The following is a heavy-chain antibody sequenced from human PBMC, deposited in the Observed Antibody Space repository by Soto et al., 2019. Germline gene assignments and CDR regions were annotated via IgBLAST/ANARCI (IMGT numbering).Heavy chain of an antibody. CDR1: GGTFSSYT. V-gene: IGHV1-69*02. D-gene: IGHD5-18*01. CDR3: ARGFVDTAMAVWGYYYGMDV. CDR2: IIPILGIA. Sequence: QVQLVQSGAEVKKPGSSVKVSCKASGGTFSSYTISWVRQAPGQGLEWMGRIIPILGIANYAQKFHGRVTITADKSTSTAYMELSSLRSEDTAVYYCARGFVDTAMAVWGYYYGMDVWGQGTTVTVSS. J-gene: IGHJ6*02.